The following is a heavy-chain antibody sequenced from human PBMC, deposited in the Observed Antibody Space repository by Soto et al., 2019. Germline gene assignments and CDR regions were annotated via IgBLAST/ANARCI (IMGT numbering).Heavy chain of an antibody. Sequence: GGSLRLSCAASGFTFSSYAMHWVRQAPGKGLEWVAVISYDGSNKYYADSVKGRFTISRDNSKNTLYLQMNSLRAEDTAVYYCARETYKHAFDYWGQGTLVTVSS. CDR3: ARETYKHAFDY. CDR2: ISYDGSNK. CDR1: GFTFSSYA. V-gene: IGHV3-30-3*01. J-gene: IGHJ4*02. D-gene: IGHD1-20*01.